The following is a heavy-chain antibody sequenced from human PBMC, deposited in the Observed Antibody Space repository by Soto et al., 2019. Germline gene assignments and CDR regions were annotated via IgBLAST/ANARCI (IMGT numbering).Heavy chain of an antibody. D-gene: IGHD5-12*01. Sequence: QVQLVQSGAEVKKPGSSVKVSCKASGGTFSSYAISWVRQAPGQGLEWMGGIIPIFGTANYAQKFQGRVTITADESTSTAYMELSSLRSEDTAMYYCARLYSGRRDGYNYQDYWGQGTLVTVSS. V-gene: IGHV1-69*01. CDR1: GGTFSSYA. CDR3: ARLYSGRRDGYNYQDY. CDR2: IIPIFGTA. J-gene: IGHJ4*02.